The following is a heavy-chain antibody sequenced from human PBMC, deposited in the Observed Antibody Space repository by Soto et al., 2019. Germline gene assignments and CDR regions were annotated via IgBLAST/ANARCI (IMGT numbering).Heavy chain of an antibody. CDR2: IDPSDSYT. CDR1: GYSFTSYW. Sequence: GESLKISGKGSGYSFTSYWISWVRQMPGKGLEWMGRIDPSDSYTNYSPSFQGHVTISAGKSISTAYLQWSRLKASDTAMYYCATHLFVVGPYSYYCGMDVCGRGTTVAVSS. CDR3: ATHLFVVGPYSYYCGMDV. J-gene: IGHJ6*02. D-gene: IGHD2-15*01. V-gene: IGHV5-10-1*01.